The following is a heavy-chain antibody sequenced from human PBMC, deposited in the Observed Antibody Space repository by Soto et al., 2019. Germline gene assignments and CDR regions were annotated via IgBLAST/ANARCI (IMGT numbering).Heavy chain of an antibody. D-gene: IGHD4-17*01. CDR1: GGTFSSYA. Sequence: SVKVSCKASGGTFSSYAISWVRQAPGQGLEWMGWINAINGTAKYAQKFQGRVTISRDNSRNTLYLKMNSLRADDTAMYFCAKDWPGTSSVTSDYWGQGTLVTVSS. J-gene: IGHJ4*02. CDR2: INAINGTA. V-gene: IGHV1-69*05. CDR3: AKDWPGTSSVTSDY.